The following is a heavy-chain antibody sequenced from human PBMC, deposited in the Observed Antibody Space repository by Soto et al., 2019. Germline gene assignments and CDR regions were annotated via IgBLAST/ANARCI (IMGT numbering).Heavy chain of an antibody. Sequence: GGSLRLSCAASGFTFSSYDMHWVRQATGKGLEWVSAIGTAGDTYYPGSVKGRFTISRENAKNSLYLQMNSLRAGDTAVYYCARGRYDYAWGSYRYYNWFDPWGQGTLVTVSS. CDR2: IGTAGDT. CDR1: GFTFSSYD. D-gene: IGHD3-16*02. CDR3: ARGRYDYAWGSYRYYNWFDP. J-gene: IGHJ5*02. V-gene: IGHV3-13*01.